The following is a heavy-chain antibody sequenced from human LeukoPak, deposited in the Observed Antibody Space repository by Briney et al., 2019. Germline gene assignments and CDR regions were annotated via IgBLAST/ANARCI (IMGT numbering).Heavy chain of an antibody. CDR1: RYTFTRSY. V-gene: IGHV1-2*06. CDR3: ARAKSGSSTSWFDP. D-gene: IGHD2-2*01. J-gene: IGHJ5*02. CDR2: MNLNSGGA. Sequence: ASVKVSCSAARYTFTRSYMLWVRQAPGHGLEWMGRMNLNSGGAKYAPKFQARVTITKQTCISRAYMELSRLRSDDTAVYYWARAKSGSSTSWFDPWGEGTLVTVSS.